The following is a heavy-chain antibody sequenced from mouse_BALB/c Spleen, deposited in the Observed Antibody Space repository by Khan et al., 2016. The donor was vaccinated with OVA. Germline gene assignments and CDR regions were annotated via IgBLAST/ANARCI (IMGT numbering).Heavy chain of an antibody. V-gene: IGHV3-1*02. D-gene: IGHD1-2*01. Sequence: QLQESGPGLVKPSQSLSLTCTVTGYSITSGYGWNWIRQFPGNKLEWMRYISYSGSTNYTPSLKSQISITRDTSKNQFFLQLNSVTTEDTATYYCARTARIKYWGQGTTLTVSS. CDR1: GYSITSGYG. J-gene: IGHJ2*01. CDR2: ISYSGST. CDR3: ARTARIKY.